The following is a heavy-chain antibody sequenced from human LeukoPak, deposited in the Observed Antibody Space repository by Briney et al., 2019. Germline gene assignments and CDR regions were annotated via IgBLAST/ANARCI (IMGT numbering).Heavy chain of an antibody. CDR2: ISHDGSDK. V-gene: IGHV3-30*18. J-gene: IGHJ5*02. CDR3: AKGGIEYQLLNVWFDP. CDR1: GFTFSGYS. D-gene: IGHD2-2*01. Sequence: PGGSLRLSCAGSGFTFSGYSLNWVRQAPGKGLEWVALISHDGSDKNYADSVKGRFTISRDNSKNTLYLQMNSLRAEDTAVYYCAKGGIEYQLLNVWFDPWGQGTLVTVSS.